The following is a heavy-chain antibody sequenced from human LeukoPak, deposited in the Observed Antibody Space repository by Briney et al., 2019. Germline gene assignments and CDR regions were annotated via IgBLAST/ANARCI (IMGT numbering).Heavy chain of an antibody. D-gene: IGHD6-6*01. CDR1: GFTFSSYS. CDR3: ARDLEYSSSSGDYYYYMDV. J-gene: IGHJ6*03. Sequence: GGSLRLSCAASGFTFSSYSMNWVRQAPGKGLEWVSYISSSSSTIYYADSVKGRFTISRDNAKNSLYLQMNSLRAEDTAVYYCARDLEYSSSSGDYYYYMDVWGKGTTVTVSS. V-gene: IGHV3-48*04. CDR2: ISSSSSTI.